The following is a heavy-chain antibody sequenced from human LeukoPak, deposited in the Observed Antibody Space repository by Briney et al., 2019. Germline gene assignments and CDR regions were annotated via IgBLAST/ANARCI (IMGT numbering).Heavy chain of an antibody. V-gene: IGHV1-69*05. CDR2: IIPIFGTA. J-gene: IGHJ4*02. CDR1: GGTFSSYA. Sequence: SVKVSCXASGGTFSSYAISWVRQAPGQGLEWMGRIIPIFGTANYAQKFQGRVTITTDESTSTAYMELSSLRSEDTAVYYCARGSRYSSGWIDYWGQGTLVTVSS. CDR3: ARGSRYSSGWIDY. D-gene: IGHD6-19*01.